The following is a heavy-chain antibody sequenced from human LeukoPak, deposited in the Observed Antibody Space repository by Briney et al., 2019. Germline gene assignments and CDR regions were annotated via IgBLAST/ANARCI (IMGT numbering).Heavy chain of an antibody. V-gene: IGHV3-48*03. CDR1: GFTFSNYE. D-gene: IGHD3-10*01. CDR2: ISSSGSTT. J-gene: IGHJ4*02. Sequence: GGSLRLSCAASGFTFSNYEMKWVRQAPGKGLEWVSYISSSGSTTYYADSVKGLFTISRDNAKNSLSLQMNSLRAEDTAVYYCARSKRGFPDYFDYWGQGTLATLSS. CDR3: ARSKRGFPDYFDY.